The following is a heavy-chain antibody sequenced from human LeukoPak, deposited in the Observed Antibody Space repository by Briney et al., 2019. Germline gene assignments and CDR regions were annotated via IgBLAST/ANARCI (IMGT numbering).Heavy chain of an antibody. CDR1: GFTFSSYS. D-gene: IGHD3-10*01. CDR3: ARAHYGSGSPDY. Sequence: GGSLRLSCAASGFTFSSYSMDWVRQAPGKGLEWVSYISSSSTIYYADSVKGRFTISRDNAKNSLYLQMNSLRAEDTAVYYCARAHYGSGSPDYWGQGTLVTVSS. V-gene: IGHV3-48*01. CDR2: ISSSSTI. J-gene: IGHJ4*02.